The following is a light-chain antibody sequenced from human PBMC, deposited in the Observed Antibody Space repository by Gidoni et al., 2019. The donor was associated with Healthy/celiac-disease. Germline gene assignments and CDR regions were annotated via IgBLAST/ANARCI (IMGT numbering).Light chain of an antibody. CDR3: QQYDNLPLT. Sequence: DIEMTQSPSSLSASVGDRVTITCRASQDISNYLYWYQHKPGKAPTLLFYDASYLETGVPSRFSCSASGTYFPITISLLPPEVTATYYCQQYDNLPLTFGGGTKVEIK. CDR2: DAS. CDR1: QDISNY. V-gene: IGKV1-33*01. J-gene: IGKJ4*01.